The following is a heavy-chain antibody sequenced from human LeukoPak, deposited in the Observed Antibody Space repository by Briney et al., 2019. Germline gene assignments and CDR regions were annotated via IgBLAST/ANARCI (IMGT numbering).Heavy chain of an antibody. CDR2: IYYSGST. J-gene: IGHJ5*02. D-gene: IGHD4-23*01. CDR1: GGSISSSSYY. Sequence: SETLSLTCTVSGGSISSSSYYWGWIRQPPGKGLEWIGSIYYSGSTYYNPSLKSRVTISVDTSKNQFSLKLSSVTAADTAVYYCASQTFYGGNPYWFDPWGQGTLVTVSS. V-gene: IGHV4-39*01. CDR3: ASQTFYGGNPYWFDP.